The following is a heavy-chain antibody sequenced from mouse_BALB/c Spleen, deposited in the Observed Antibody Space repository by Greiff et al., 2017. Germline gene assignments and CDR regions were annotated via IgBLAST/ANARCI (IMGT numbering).Heavy chain of an antibody. V-gene: IGHV2-2*02. CDR3: ARNDGYYWYFDV. CDR1: GFSLTSYG. J-gene: IGHJ1*01. D-gene: IGHD2-3*01. CDR2: IWSGGST. Sequence: VKLMESGPGLVQPSQSLSITCTVSGFSLTSYGVHWVRQSPGKGLEWLGVIWSGGSTDYNAAFISRLSISKDNSKSQVFFKMNSLQANDTAIYYCARNDGYYWYFDVWGAGTTVTVSS.